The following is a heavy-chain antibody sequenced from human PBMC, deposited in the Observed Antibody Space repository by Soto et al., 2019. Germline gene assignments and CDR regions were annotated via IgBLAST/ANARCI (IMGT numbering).Heavy chain of an antibody. Sequence: QVQLVESGGGVVQPGRSLRLSCAASGFTFSSYAMHWVRQAPGKGLEWVAVISYDGSNKYYADSVKGRFTISRDNSKNTLYLQMNSLRAEDTAVYYCARDRGLVVGPSYYYYGMDVRGQGTTVTVSS. CDR3: ARDRGLVVGPSYYYYGMDV. CDR1: GFTFSSYA. J-gene: IGHJ6*02. V-gene: IGHV3-30-3*01. D-gene: IGHD2-21*01. CDR2: ISYDGSNK.